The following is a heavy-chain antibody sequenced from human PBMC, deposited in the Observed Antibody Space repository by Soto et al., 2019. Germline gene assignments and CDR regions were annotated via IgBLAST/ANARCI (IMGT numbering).Heavy chain of an antibody. CDR1: GFTFSSYG. CDR2: IWYDGSNK. J-gene: IGHJ4*02. Sequence: GGSLRLSCAASGFTFSSYGMHWVRQAPGKGLEWVAVIWYDGSNKYYADSVKGRFTISRDNSKNTLYLQMNSLRAEDTAVYYCARDDSGGAASPLDYWGQGTLVPVSS. V-gene: IGHV3-33*01. D-gene: IGHD3-16*01. CDR3: ARDDSGGAASPLDY.